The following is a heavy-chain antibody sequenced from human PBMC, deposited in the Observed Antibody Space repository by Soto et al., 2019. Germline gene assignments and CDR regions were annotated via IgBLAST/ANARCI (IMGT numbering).Heavy chain of an antibody. V-gene: IGHV4-59*01. CDR2: IYYSGST. Sequence: SETLYLTCSVSGGSISSYYWSWIRQPPGKGLEWIGYIYYSGSTNYNPSLKSRVTISVDTSKNQFSLKLSSVTAADTAVYYCARRWGPTFDFWGQGTLVTVSS. D-gene: IGHD1-26*01. CDR3: ARRWGPTFDF. J-gene: IGHJ4*02. CDR1: GGSISSYY.